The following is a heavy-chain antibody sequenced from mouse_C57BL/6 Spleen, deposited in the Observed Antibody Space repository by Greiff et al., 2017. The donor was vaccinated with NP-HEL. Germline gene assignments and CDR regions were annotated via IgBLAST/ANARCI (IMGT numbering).Heavy chain of an antibody. J-gene: IGHJ2*01. Sequence: EVNVVESGGGLVKPGGSLKLSCAASGFTFSSYAMSWVRQTPEKRLEWVATISDGGSYTYYPDNVKGRFTISRDNAKNNLYLQMSHLKSEDTAMYYCARDGVVFDYWGQGTTLTVSS. CDR2: ISDGGSYT. CDR3: ARDGVVFDY. D-gene: IGHD1-1*02. CDR1: GFTFSSYA. V-gene: IGHV5-4*01.